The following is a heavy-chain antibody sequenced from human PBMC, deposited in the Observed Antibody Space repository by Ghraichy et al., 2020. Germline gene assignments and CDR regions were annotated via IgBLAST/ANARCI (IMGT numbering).Heavy chain of an antibody. Sequence: SETLSLTCAISGGSISSGDYSWSWVRQPLGKGLEWIGSITHSVSTYYNPSLKSRVTLSVDRWRNQFSLKLSSVSAADTAVYYCARVERIAAAGGGFDPWGQGTLVTVSS. CDR3: ARVERIAAAGGGFDP. CDR1: GGSISSGDYS. CDR2: ITHSVST. D-gene: IGHD6-13*01. J-gene: IGHJ5*02. V-gene: IGHV4-30-2*01.